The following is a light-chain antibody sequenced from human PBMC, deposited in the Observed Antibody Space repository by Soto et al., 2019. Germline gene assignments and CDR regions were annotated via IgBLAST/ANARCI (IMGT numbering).Light chain of an antibody. CDR2: ATS. J-gene: IGKJ5*01. CDR3: QQNYSPPPIT. Sequence: DIQMTQSPSSLSASVGDRVTITFRASQNVAHFLNWYQQKPGKAPKLLIYATSSLHSGVPSRFSGSGFGTDFTLTISSLQTEDFATYYCQQNYSPPPITFGQGTRLE. CDR1: QNVAHF. V-gene: IGKV1-39*01.